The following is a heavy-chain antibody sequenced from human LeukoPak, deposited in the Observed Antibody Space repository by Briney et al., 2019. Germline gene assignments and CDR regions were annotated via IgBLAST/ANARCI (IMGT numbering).Heavy chain of an antibody. Sequence: SETLSLTCTVSGGPISSISHYWGWIRQPPGKGLEWIGEIYHSGSTNYNPSLESRVTISVDKSENQFSLQLTSVTAADTAVYYCARDYTGGPLGYWGQGTLVTVSS. CDR1: GGPISSISHY. V-gene: IGHV4-39*07. J-gene: IGHJ4*02. CDR3: ARDYTGGPLGY. D-gene: IGHD3-16*01. CDR2: IYHSGST.